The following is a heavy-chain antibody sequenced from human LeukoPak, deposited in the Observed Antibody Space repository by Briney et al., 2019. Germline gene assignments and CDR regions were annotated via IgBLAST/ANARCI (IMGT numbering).Heavy chain of an antibody. CDR2: INHSGST. CDR3: ARGEGARDGYNYEGPFYFDY. D-gene: IGHD5-24*01. J-gene: IGHJ4*02. CDR1: GGPFSDYY. V-gene: IGHV4-34*01. Sequence: SETLSLTCAVYGGPFSDYYWSWIRQPPGKGLEWDGKINHSGSTNYSPSLKSRVTISIDTSKNQFSLKLNSMTAADTAVYYCARGEGARDGYNYEGPFYFDYWGQGTLVTVSS.